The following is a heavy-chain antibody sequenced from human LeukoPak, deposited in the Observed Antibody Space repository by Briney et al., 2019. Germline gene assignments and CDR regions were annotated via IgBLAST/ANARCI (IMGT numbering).Heavy chain of an antibody. CDR2: IKQDGSEQ. J-gene: IGHJ4*02. CDR3: AKLAGKYYFDY. V-gene: IGHV3-7*03. D-gene: IGHD1-26*01. Sequence: GGSLRLSCAASGLTFSNYWMNWVRQAPGKGLEWVANIKQDGSEQYYVDSVKGRFTVSRDNAKNSLFLQMNSLRGEDTAVYYCAKLAGKYYFDYWGQGTLVTVSS. CDR1: GLTFSNYW.